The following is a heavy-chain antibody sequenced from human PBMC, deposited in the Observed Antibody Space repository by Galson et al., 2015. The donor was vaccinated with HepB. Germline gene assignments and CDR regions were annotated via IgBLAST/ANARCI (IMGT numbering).Heavy chain of an antibody. D-gene: IGHD5-24*01. CDR1: GFTFSSFA. CDR2: ISDNSGTT. Sequence: SLRLSCAASGFTFSSFAMSWVRQAPGKGLEWVSGISDNSGTTYYADSVKGRFTISRDNSKSTLYLHMNSLRAEDTAVYYCANDRATYNTRSDYWGQGTLVTVSS. J-gene: IGHJ4*02. CDR3: ANDRATYNTRSDY. V-gene: IGHV3-23*01.